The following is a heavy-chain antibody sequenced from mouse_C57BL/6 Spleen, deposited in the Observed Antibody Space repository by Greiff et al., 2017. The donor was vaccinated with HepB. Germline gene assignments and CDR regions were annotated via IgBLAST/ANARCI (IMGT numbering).Heavy chain of an antibody. Sequence: VQRVESGAELVRPGASVTLSCKASGYTFTDYEMHWVKQTPVHGLEWIGAIDPETGGTAYNQKFKGKAILTADKSSSTAYMELRSLTSEDSAVYYCTNYGSSYGGYFDYWGQGTTLTVSS. J-gene: IGHJ2*01. CDR3: TNYGSSYGGYFDY. V-gene: IGHV1-15*01. CDR2: IDPETGGT. D-gene: IGHD1-1*01. CDR1: GYTFTDYE.